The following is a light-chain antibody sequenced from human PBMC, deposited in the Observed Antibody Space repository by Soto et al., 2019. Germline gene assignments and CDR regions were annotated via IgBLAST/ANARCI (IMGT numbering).Light chain of an antibody. CDR3: QQYDSYCT. Sequence: DIQMTQSPSTLSASVGDRVTITCRASQSIRSWLAWYQQKPGKAPRLLIYKASSLESGVPSRFSGSGSGTEFTLTIRSLQPDDSATYYCQQYDSYCTFGGGTKVDIK. V-gene: IGKV1-5*03. J-gene: IGKJ4*01. CDR1: QSIRSW. CDR2: KAS.